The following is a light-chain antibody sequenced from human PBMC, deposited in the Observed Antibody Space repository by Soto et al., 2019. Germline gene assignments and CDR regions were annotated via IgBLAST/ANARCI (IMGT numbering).Light chain of an antibody. CDR1: SSDVGGYNY. Sequence: QSALTQPASVSGSPGQSITISCTGTSSDVGGYNYVSWYQQYPGKAPKFMIYEVSNRPSGVSNRFSGSKSGNTASLTISGLHAEDEADYYCSSYTSNSTWVFGGGTKLTVL. CDR3: SSYTSNSTWV. CDR2: EVS. V-gene: IGLV2-14*01. J-gene: IGLJ3*02.